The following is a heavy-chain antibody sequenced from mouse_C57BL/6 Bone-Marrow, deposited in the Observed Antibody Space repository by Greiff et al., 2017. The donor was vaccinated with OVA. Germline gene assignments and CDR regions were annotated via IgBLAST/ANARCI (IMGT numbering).Heavy chain of an antibody. D-gene: IGHD4-1*01. CDR2: INPNNGGT. Sequence: EVQLQQSGPELVKPGASVKISCKASGYTFTDYYMNWVKQSHGKSLEWIGDINPNNGGTSYNQKFKGKATLTVDKSSSTAYMELRSLTSEDSAVYYCARDWAWVAYWGQGTRVTVSA. CDR3: ARDWAWVAY. V-gene: IGHV1-26*01. CDR1: GYTFTDYY. J-gene: IGHJ3*01.